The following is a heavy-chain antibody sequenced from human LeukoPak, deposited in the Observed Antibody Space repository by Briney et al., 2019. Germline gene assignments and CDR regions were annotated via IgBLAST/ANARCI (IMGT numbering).Heavy chain of an antibody. CDR2: VDPEDDKN. CDR1: GNTLSELS. V-gene: IGHV1-24*01. CDR3: ATDHQWQLLGY. Sequence: ASVKVSCKVSGNTLSELSMHWVQQAPGKGLEWMGGVDPEDDKNIYAQKFQGRVTMTEDTSTDTAYMELSNLRSEDTAVYYCATDHQWQLLGYWGQGTLVTVSS. J-gene: IGHJ4*02. D-gene: IGHD1-26*01.